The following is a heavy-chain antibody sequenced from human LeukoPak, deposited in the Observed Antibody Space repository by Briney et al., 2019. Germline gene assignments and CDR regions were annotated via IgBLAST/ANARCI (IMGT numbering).Heavy chain of an antibody. Sequence: SETLSLTCTVSGGSISSGGYYWSWIRRPPGKGLEWIGYIYHSGSTYYNPSLKSRVTISVDRSKNQFSLKLSSVTAADTAVYYCARVYLDIVVVPAAIPIWFDPWGQGTLVTVSS. V-gene: IGHV4-30-2*01. CDR2: IYHSGST. CDR1: GGSISSGGYY. CDR3: ARVYLDIVVVPAAIPIWFDP. D-gene: IGHD2-2*03. J-gene: IGHJ5*02.